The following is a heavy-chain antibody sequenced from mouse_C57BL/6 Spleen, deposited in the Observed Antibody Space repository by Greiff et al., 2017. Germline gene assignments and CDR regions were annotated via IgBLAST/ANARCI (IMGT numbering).Heavy chain of an antibody. CDR2: IDPEDGET. J-gene: IGHJ4*01. D-gene: IGHD4-1*01. CDR3: ARGWDEGYYAMDY. Sequence: VQLQQSGAELVKPGASVKLSCTASGFNIKDYYMHWVKQRTEQGLEWIGRIDPEDGETKYAPKFPGKATITADTSSNTAYLQLSSLTSEDTAVYYCARGWDEGYYAMDYWGQGTSVTVSS. V-gene: IGHV14-2*01. CDR1: GFNIKDYY.